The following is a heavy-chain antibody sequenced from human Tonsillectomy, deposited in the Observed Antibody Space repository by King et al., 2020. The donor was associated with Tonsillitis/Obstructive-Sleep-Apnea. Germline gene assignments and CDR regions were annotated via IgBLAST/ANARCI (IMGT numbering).Heavy chain of an antibody. Sequence: VQLVESGGGLVQPGGSLRLSCTMSGFTVSSNYMYWVRQAPGKGLEWVSVIYSGGSTYYADPVKGRFTISRDNSKNTLYLQMNSLRAEDTAVYYCARNPMYDFWMSPWGQGTLVTVSS. CDR1: GFTVSSNY. CDR2: IYSGGST. CDR3: ARNPMYDFWMSP. J-gene: IGHJ5*01. D-gene: IGHD3-3*01. V-gene: IGHV3-66*01.